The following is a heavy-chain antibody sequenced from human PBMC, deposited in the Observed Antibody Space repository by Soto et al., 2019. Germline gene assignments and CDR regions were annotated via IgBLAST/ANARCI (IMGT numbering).Heavy chain of an antibody. CDR3: ARSTLFYYIYGGYSSRFDS. CDR2: IYYSGST. J-gene: IGHJ5*01. D-gene: IGHD3-10*01. V-gene: IGHV4-30-4*01. Sequence: SETRSLRCTVSGGSISSGDYFWSCIRQAPGKGLEGIGYIYYSGSTYYNPSLKSRVTISVDTSKNPFSLKLSSVTAAATAVYYCARSTLFYYIYGGYSSRFDSPDQRSPVPVSS. CDR1: GGSISSGDYF.